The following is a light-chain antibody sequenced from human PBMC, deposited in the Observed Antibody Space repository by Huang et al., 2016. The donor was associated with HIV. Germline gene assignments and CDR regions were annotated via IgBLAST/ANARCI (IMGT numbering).Light chain of an antibody. CDR1: QSVSDH. CDR3: QHYDNRPPWT. V-gene: IGKV3-15*01. CDR2: TAS. J-gene: IGKJ1*01. Sequence: IVMTQSPDTLSLSPGERAALSCRASQSVSDHLAWYQQKPGQAPRLLIHTASTRATGVPARFSGSGSGTEFTLTISSLQSEDFAIYYCQHYDNRPPWTFGQGTRVEIK.